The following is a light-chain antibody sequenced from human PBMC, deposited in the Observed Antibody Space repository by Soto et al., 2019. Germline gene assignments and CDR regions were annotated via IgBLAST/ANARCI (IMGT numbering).Light chain of an antibody. V-gene: IGLV1-51*01. CDR3: ATWERRLSVGV. Sequence: QSVLTQPPSVSAAPGQKVTISCSGSSSNIGNNYVFWYQQLPGTAPQLLIHDNDKRSSGIPDRFSGSESGPAATLGITGPQTGDEVGYYCATWERRLSVGVFGGGTKLTVL. J-gene: IGLJ2*01. CDR1: SSNIGNNY. CDR2: DND.